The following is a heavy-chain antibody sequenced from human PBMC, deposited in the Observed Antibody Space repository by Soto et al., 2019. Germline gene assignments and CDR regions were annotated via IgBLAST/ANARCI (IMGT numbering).Heavy chain of an antibody. Sequence: PGGSLRLSCAASGFTFSSYAMSWVRQAPGKGLEWVSGISGSGGSIYYADSVKGRFTISRDNSRNTLYLQMNSLSAEDTALYYCAKDIRPMSRLAAGAFDYWGQGTLVTVSS. CDR1: GFTFSSYA. D-gene: IGHD6-13*01. J-gene: IGHJ4*02. V-gene: IGHV3-23*01. CDR3: AKDIRPMSRLAAGAFDY. CDR2: ISGSGGSI.